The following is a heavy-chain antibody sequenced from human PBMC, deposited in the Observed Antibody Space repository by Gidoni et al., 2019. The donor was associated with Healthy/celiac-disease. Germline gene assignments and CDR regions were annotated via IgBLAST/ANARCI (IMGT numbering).Heavy chain of an antibody. D-gene: IGHD6-13*01. Sequence: EVQLVESGGGLVKPGGSLRLSCAASGFTFSSYSMKWVRQAPGKGLEWVSSISSSSSYIYYADSVKGRFTISRDNAKNSLYLQMNSLRAEDTAVYYCSRAGIAAAAPFDYWGQGTLVTVSS. CDR2: ISSSSSYI. J-gene: IGHJ4*02. V-gene: IGHV3-21*01. CDR1: GFTFSSYS. CDR3: SRAGIAAAAPFDY.